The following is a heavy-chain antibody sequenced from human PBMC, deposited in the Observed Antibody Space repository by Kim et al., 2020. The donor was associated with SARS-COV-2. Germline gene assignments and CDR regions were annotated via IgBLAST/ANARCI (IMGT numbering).Heavy chain of an antibody. CDR1: GFTFGDYP. D-gene: IGHD6-19*01. Sequence: GGSLRLSCIASGFTFGDYPMSWVRQAPGKGLEWVGFVRNKAYGGTTEYAATVKGRFTISRDDSKSITYLQMNSLKTEDTAVYYCTRRHSTGWYIDYWGQGTLVTVSS. CDR3: TRRHSTGWYIDY. V-gene: IGHV3-49*04. CDR2: VRNKAYGGTT. J-gene: IGHJ4*02.